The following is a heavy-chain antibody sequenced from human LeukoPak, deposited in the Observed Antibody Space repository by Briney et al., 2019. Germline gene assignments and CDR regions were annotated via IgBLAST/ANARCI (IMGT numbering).Heavy chain of an antibody. CDR3: ATGGPDQWEVMSGSFDS. V-gene: IGHV3-48*03. CDR2: ISSSGSTI. J-gene: IGHJ4*02. Sequence: GGSLRLSCAASGFTFSSYEMNWVRQAPGKGLEWVSYISSSGSTIYYADSVKGRFTISRDNAKRSLYLQMSSLRGEDTAVYYCATGGPDQWEVMSGSFDSWGQGTLVTVSS. CDR1: GFTFSSYE. D-gene: IGHD1-26*01.